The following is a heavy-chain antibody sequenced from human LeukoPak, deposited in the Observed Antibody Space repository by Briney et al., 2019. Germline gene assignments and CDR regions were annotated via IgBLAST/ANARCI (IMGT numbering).Heavy chain of an antibody. CDR3: AKGGGYEAQYYYYYWDV. D-gene: IGHD5-12*01. J-gene: IGHJ6*03. CDR2: IRYDGSNK. CDR1: GFTFISYF. Sequence: GWSLRLSCASSGFTFISYFMHWVRQAPGKGLEWVAFIRYDGSNKYYADSVKGRFTISRDNSKNTLYLKMKSLRAEDTAVYYCAKGGGYEAQYYYYYWDVWGKGTTVTISS. V-gene: IGHV3-30*02.